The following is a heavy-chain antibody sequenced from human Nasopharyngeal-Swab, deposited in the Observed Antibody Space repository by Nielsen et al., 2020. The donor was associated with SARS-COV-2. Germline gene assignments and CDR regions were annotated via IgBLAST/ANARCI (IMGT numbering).Heavy chain of an antibody. J-gene: IGHJ6*02. Sequence: GGSLRLSCAASGLTFNNYNFNWVRQAPGKGLEWVSSISSSSSYMYYADSVKGRFTISRDNAKNSLYLQMNSLRAEDTAVYYCARDGLDYDFWSAYFMDVWGQGTTVTVSS. CDR3: ARDGLDYDFWSAYFMDV. CDR2: ISSSSSYM. CDR1: GLTFNNYN. V-gene: IGHV3-21*01. D-gene: IGHD3-3*01.